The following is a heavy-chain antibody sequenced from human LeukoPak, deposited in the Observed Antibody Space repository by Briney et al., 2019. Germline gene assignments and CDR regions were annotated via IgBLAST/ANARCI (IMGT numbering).Heavy chain of an antibody. CDR1: GFTFSSYG. V-gene: IGHV3-30*18. CDR3: AKDMGQGHWNDPTGYYYYYGMDV. D-gene: IGHD1-1*01. Sequence: GSLRLSCATSGFTFSSYGMHWVRQAPGKGLEWVAVISYDGSNKYYADSVKGRFTISRDNSKNTLYLQMNSLRAEDTAVYYCAKDMGQGHWNDPTGYYYYYGMDVWGKGTTVTVSS. CDR2: ISYDGSNK. J-gene: IGHJ6*04.